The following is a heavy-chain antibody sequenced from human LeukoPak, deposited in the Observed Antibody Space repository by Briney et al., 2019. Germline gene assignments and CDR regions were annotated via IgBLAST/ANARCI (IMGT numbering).Heavy chain of an antibody. Sequence: GGFLRLSCSASGFTFSSYSMNWVRQAPGKGLEWVSSISSSSSYIYYADSVKGRFTISRDNAKNSLYLQMNSLRAEDTAVYYCARGEDSGYDPWGQGTLVTVSS. CDR2: ISSSSSYI. CDR3: ARGEDSGYDP. V-gene: IGHV3-21*01. CDR1: GFTFSSYS. J-gene: IGHJ5*02. D-gene: IGHD5-12*01.